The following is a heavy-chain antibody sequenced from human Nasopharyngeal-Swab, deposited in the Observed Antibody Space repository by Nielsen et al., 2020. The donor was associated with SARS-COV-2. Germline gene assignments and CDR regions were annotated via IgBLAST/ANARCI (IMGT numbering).Heavy chain of an antibody. CDR3: ALPTWALRSFDLLLHF. J-gene: IGHJ4*02. Sequence: GGSLRLSCAASGFASINYAMSWVRQAPGKGLEWVSTVTSSGSSTYYADSVKGRFTISRDNSKNTLYLQMGSLRAEDTAVYYCALPTWALRSFDLLLHFWGQGTVVTVSS. CDR2: VTSSGSST. D-gene: IGHD3-9*01. V-gene: IGHV3-23*01. CDR1: GFASINYA.